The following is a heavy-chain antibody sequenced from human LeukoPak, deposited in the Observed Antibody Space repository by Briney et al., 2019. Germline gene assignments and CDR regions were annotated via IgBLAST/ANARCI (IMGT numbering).Heavy chain of an antibody. Sequence: PGGSLRLSCAASGFTFSSYWMHWVRQAPGKGLEWVSGISASGGNTWYADSVKGRFTISRDNSKNTLYLQMNSLRAEDTAVYYCAKYVSARGPPYALAVWGQGTTVTVSS. CDR2: ISASGGNT. D-gene: IGHD3-16*01. V-gene: IGHV3-23*01. J-gene: IGHJ6*02. CDR1: GFTFSSYW. CDR3: AKYVSARGPPYALAV.